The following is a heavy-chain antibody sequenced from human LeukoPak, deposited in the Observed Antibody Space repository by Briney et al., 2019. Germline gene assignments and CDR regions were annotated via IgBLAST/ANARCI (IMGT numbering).Heavy chain of an antibody. J-gene: IGHJ4*02. CDR3: ARPFYRATSQLDY. CDR2: IIPIFGTA. Sequence: ASVKVSCKASGGTFSSYAISWVRQAPGQGLEWMGGIIPIFGTANYAQKFQGRVTITADKSTSTAYMELSSLRSEDTAVYYCARPFYRATSQLDYWGQGTLVTVSS. V-gene: IGHV1-69*06. CDR1: GGTFSSYA. D-gene: IGHD5-12*01.